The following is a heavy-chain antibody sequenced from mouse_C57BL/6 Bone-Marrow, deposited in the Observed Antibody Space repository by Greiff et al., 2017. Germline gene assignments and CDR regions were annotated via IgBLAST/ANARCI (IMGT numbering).Heavy chain of an antibody. V-gene: IGHV1-81*01. J-gene: IGHJ3*01. CDR1: GYTFTSYG. CDR3: ARRTSWFAY. CDR2: IYPRSGNT. Sequence: VKLVESGAELARPGASVKLSCKASGYTFTSYGISWVKQRTGQGLEWIGEIYPRSGNTYYNEKFKGKATLTVDKSSSTAYMQLSSLTSEDSAVYYCARRTSWFAYWGRGTLVTVSA.